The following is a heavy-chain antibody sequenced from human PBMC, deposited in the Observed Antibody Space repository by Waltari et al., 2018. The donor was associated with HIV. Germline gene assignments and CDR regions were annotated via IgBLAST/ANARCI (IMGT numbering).Heavy chain of an antibody. CDR3: ARDQGGIPSYSVDY. CDR1: GFTFSSYA. Sequence: QVHLVESGGGVVQPGRSLRLSCAASGFTFSSYAMHWVRQAPDKGLEWVAVIWYDGSNKYYADSVKGRFTISRDNSKNTRYLQINNLRAEDSAVFYCARDQGGIPSYSVDYWGQGTLVTVSS. D-gene: IGHD2-15*01. J-gene: IGHJ4*02. V-gene: IGHV3-33*01. CDR2: IWYDGSNK.